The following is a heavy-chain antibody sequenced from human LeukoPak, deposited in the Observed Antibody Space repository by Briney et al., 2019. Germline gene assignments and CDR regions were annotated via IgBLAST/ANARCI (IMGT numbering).Heavy chain of an antibody. D-gene: IGHD6-19*01. V-gene: IGHV3-21*04. CDR2: ISSSSYI. CDR3: AKGAVRGWAFFDY. CDR1: GFTFSSYS. J-gene: IGHJ4*02. Sequence: PGGSLRLSCAASGFTFSSYSMNWVRQAPGKGLEWVSSISSSSYIYYADSVKGRFTISRDNAKNTLFLQMNSLRAEDTAVYYCAKGAVRGWAFFDYWGQGTLVTVSS.